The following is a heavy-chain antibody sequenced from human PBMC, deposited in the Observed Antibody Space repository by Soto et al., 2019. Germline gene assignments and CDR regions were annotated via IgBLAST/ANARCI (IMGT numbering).Heavy chain of an antibody. CDR3: VRGTYCGASCYFAREY. Sequence: VQLVQSGSEVKKPGSSVKVSCKASGDTSTTYVVSWVRQAPGNGLEWMGGINPMSRTAKYAEKYSGRVTITADEATKTVYVDLTALRFEDTAVYFCVRGTYCGASCYFAREYWGQGTLVGVSS. D-gene: IGHD2-21*01. V-gene: IGHV1-69*01. J-gene: IGHJ4*02. CDR2: INPMSRTA. CDR1: GDTSTTYV.